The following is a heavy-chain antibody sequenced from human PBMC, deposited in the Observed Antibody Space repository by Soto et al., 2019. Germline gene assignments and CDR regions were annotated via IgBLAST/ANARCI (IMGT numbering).Heavy chain of an antibody. D-gene: IGHD5-12*01. CDR1: GDSISTYN. J-gene: IGHJ4*02. V-gene: IGHV4-59*01. CDR3: ARAYAGYADY. CDR2: IYYSGVT. Sequence: PSETLSLTCTVSGDSISTYNWGWIRQPPGKGLEWIGCIYYSGVTNYNPSLKSRVTISVDTPKNQLSLKLNSVTAADTAVYYCARAYAGYADYWGQGALVTVSS.